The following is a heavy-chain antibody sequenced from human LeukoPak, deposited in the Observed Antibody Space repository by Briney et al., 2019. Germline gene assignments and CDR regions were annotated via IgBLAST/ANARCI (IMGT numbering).Heavy chain of an antibody. J-gene: IGHJ5*02. CDR1: GYTFTGYY. V-gene: IGHV1-2*02. CDR2: INPNSGGT. CDR3: ARGFLVIQLWLNPFDP. D-gene: IGHD5-18*01. Sequence: ASVKVSCKASGYTFTGYYMHWVRQAPGQGLEWMGWINPNSGGTNYVQKFQGRVTMTRDTSISTAYMELSRLRSDDTAVYYCARGFLVIQLWLNPFDPWGQGTLVTVSS.